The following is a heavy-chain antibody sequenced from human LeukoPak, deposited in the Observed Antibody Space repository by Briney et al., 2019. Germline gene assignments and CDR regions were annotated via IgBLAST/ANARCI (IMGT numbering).Heavy chain of an antibody. CDR1: GGSFSGYY. Sequence: SETLSLTCAVYGGSFSGYYWSWIRQPPGKGLEWIGEINHSGSTNYNPSLKSRVTISVDTSKNQFSLKLSSVTAADAAVYYCARGRYCSSTSCYKRVFDYWGQGTLVTVSS. V-gene: IGHV4-34*01. J-gene: IGHJ4*02. CDR2: INHSGST. D-gene: IGHD2-2*01. CDR3: ARGRYCSSTSCYKRVFDY.